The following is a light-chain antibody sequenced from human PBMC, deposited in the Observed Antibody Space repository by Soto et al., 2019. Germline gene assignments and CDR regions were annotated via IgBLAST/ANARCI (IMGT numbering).Light chain of an antibody. CDR2: EAS. CDR3: QHYTSYYPA. CDR1: QSVTNW. V-gene: IGKV1-5*01. Sequence: DIQMTQSPSSLSAFVGDRVTITCRASQSVTNWLAWYQQKPGKAPKLLISEASILENRVPSRFSGSGSGTEFTLTISSLQPEDSASYYCQHYTSYYPAFGQGTKVDIK. J-gene: IGKJ1*01.